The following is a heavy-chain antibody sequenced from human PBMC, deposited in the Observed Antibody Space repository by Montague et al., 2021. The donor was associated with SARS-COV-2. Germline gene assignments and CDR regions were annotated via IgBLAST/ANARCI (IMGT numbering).Heavy chain of an antibody. V-gene: IGHV4-39*02. D-gene: IGHD3-10*01. CDR3: ARGMIRGVITPFDY. CDR2: IYYSGTT. CDR1: SGPIISSGYY. Sequence: SETLSLTCSVSSGPIISSGYYWGWIRQPPGKELEWIGNIYYSGTTYYNPSLQSRGTISVDTSKNHLPLRLSSVTAADTAVYFCARGMIRGVITPFDYWGQGSQVTVSS. J-gene: IGHJ4*02.